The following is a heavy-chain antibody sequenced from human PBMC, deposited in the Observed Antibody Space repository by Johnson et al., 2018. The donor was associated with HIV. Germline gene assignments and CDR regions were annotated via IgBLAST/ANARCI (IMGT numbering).Heavy chain of an antibody. V-gene: IGHV3-30*19. CDR3: ARIRVVVITDVGAFDI. Sequence: QVQLVESGGGVVQPGRSLRLSCAASGFTFSSYGMHWVRQAPGKGLEWVAVIWYDGSNKYYADSVKGRFTISRDNSMNTLYLQMNSLRAEDTAVYYCARIRVVVITDVGAFDIWGQGTMVTVSS. CDR2: IWYDGSNK. J-gene: IGHJ3*02. CDR1: GFTFSSYG. D-gene: IGHD3-22*01.